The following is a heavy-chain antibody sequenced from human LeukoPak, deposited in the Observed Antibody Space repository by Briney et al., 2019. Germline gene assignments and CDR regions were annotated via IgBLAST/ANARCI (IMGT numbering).Heavy chain of an antibody. CDR2: IEYGDIHT. CDR3: ARVDYDILTGYPRAFDI. Sequence: GGSLRLSCATSGFIFTNYGMHWVRQAPGKGLEWLTFIEYGDIHTFYADSVKGRFTISRDTSKNTLYLQMNSLRAEDTAVYYCARVDYDILTGYPRAFDIWGQGTMVTVSS. V-gene: IGHV3-30*12. J-gene: IGHJ3*02. CDR1: GFIFTNYG. D-gene: IGHD3-9*01.